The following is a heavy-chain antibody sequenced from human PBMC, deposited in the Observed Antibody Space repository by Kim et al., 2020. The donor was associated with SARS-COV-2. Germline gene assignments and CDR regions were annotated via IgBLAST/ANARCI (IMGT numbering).Heavy chain of an antibody. V-gene: IGHV3-23*01. D-gene: IGHD3-10*01. CDR2: ISGSGGST. Sequence: GGSLRLSCAASGFTFSSYAMSWVRQAPGKGLEWVSAISGSGGSTYYADSVKGRFTISRDNSKNTLYLQMNSLRAEDTAVYYCAIDFDGSGTAFDYWGQGTLVTVSS. CDR3: AIDFDGSGTAFDY. CDR1: GFTFSSYA. J-gene: IGHJ4*02.